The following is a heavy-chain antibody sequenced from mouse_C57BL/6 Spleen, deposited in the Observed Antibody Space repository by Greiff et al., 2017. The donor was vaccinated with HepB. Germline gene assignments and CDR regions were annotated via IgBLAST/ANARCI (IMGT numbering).Heavy chain of an antibody. J-gene: IGHJ4*01. D-gene: IGHD1-1*01. CDR2: ISAGGSYT. CDR3: ARGLLRSYMDY. V-gene: IGHV5-4*03. CDR1: GFTFSSYA. Sequence: EVKVVESGGGLVKPGGSLKLSCAASGFTFSSYAMSWVRQTPEKRLEWVATISAGGSYTYYPDNVKGRFTISRDNAKNNLYLQMSHLKSEDTAMYYCARGLLRSYMDYWGQGTSVTVSS.